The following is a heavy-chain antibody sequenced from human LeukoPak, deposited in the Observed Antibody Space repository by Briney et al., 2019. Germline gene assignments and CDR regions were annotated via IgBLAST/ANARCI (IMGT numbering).Heavy chain of an antibody. J-gene: IGHJ6*03. CDR3: ARVTNYYYMDV. D-gene: IGHD1-14*01. Sequence: EASVRVSCTASGYTFTGYYMHWVRQAPGQGLEWMGWINTNTGDTQYAQKFLGRVTMTRDTSVSTAYMELSRLRSDDTAVYYCARVTNYYYMDVWGKGTTVTVSS. CDR2: INTNTGDT. CDR1: GYTFTGYY. V-gene: IGHV1-2*02.